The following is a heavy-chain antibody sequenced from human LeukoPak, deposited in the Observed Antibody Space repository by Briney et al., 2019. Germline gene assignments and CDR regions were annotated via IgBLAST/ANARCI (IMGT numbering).Heavy chain of an antibody. Sequence: GGSLRLSCAASGFTLSSYWMSWVRQAPGKGLEWVSFISFSGMSKYYADSVKGRFTISRDNSKSTLYLQMNSLRAGDTAVYYCASLDTAMAAYYFDYWGQGTLVTVSS. CDR3: ASLDTAMAAYYFDY. CDR1: GFTLSSYW. CDR2: ISFSGMSK. D-gene: IGHD5-18*01. V-gene: IGHV3-48*01. J-gene: IGHJ4*02.